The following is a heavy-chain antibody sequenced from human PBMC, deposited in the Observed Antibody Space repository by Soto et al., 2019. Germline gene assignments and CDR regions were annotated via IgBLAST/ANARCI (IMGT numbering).Heavy chain of an antibody. CDR3: AKDRLRYCSGGSCSYFDY. Sequence: QVQLVESGGGVVQPGRSLRLSCAASGFTFSSYGMHWVRQAPGKGLEWVAVISYDGSNKYYADSVKGRFTISRDNSKNMLYLQMNSLRAEDTAVYYCAKDRLRYCSGGSCSYFDYWGQGTLVTVSS. J-gene: IGHJ4*02. CDR1: GFTFSSYG. CDR2: ISYDGSNK. D-gene: IGHD2-15*01. V-gene: IGHV3-30*18.